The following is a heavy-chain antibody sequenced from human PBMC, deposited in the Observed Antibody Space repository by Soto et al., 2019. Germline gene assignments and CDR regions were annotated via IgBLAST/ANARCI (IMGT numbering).Heavy chain of an antibody. CDR1: GFIVSRNY. D-gene: IGHD3-10*01. J-gene: IGHJ4*02. CDR2: LYNGGDT. Sequence: EVRLVESGGGLVQPGGSLRLSCAASGFIVSRNYMTWVRQAPGKGLEWVSLLYNGGDTHYAASVKGRFTISSHSSQNTMFLQMNSLRTEDTSTYYCVRGRYGSEIHWGQGTKVTVSS. CDR3: VRGRYGSEIH. V-gene: IGHV3-53*04.